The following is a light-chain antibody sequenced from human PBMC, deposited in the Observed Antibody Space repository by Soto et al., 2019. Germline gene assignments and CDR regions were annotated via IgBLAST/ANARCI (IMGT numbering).Light chain of an antibody. V-gene: IGKV3-20*01. CDR3: QQYGSSPPRT. J-gene: IGKJ1*01. Sequence: EIVLTQSAGTLSLSPGERATLSCGAIQSVSSSSLAWYQQKPGQAPRLLIYGSSSRATGIPDRFSGSGSGTDFTLTISRLDPEDFAVYYCQQYGSSPPRTFGQGTKVDIK. CDR2: GSS. CDR1: QSVSSSS.